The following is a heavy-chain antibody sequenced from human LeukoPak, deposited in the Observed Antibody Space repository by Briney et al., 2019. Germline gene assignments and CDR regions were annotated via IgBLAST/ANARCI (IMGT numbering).Heavy chain of an antibody. CDR2: VTASGEIT. D-gene: IGHD6-13*01. CDR1: GFTFNTYA. J-gene: IGHJ4*02. V-gene: IGHV3-23*01. CDR3: AKDLWEIAAAGCDY. Sequence: GGSLRLSCAASGFTFNTYAMSWVRQAPGKGLEWVATVTASGEITYYADSVKGRFTISRDNSKNTLYLQMNSLRAEDTAVYYCAKDLWEIAAAGCDYWGQGTLVTVSS.